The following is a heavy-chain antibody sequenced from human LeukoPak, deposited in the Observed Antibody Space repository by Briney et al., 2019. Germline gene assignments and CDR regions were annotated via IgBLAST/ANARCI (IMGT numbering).Heavy chain of an antibody. V-gene: IGHV3-23*01. J-gene: IGHJ4*02. CDR2: ISGSGDST. Sequence: PGGSLRLSCAASGFTFSNYAMNWVRQAPGKGLEWVSVISGSGDSTYYTDSVKGRFTISRDNSKSKLYLQMNSLRAEDTAVYYCARDLSYNGGNTLGYFDSWGQGALVTVSS. D-gene: IGHD2-8*01. CDR1: GFTFSNYA. CDR3: ARDLSYNGGNTLGYFDS.